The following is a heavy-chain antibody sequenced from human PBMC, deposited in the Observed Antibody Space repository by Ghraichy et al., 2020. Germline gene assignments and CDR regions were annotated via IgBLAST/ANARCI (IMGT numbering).Heavy chain of an antibody. CDR1: GYSISSGYY. J-gene: IGHJ4*02. V-gene: IGHV4-38-2*02. D-gene: IGHD3-16*01. Sequence: SETLSLTCAVSGYSISSGYYWGWIRQPLGKGLEWIGSIYHSGSTYYNPSLKSRVTISVDTSKNQFSLKLSSVTAADTAVYYCARDLRGGSDAESTGFDYWGQGTLVTVSS. CDR2: IYHSGST. CDR3: ARDLRGGSDAESTGFDY.